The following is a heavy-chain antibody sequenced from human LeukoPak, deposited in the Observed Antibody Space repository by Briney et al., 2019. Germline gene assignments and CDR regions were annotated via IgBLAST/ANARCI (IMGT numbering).Heavy chain of an antibody. J-gene: IGHJ6*02. CDR3: ARDWGRAVAVPYSMDV. Sequence: ASVKVSCKASGYTFTGYGISWVRQAPGQGLEWMGWISAYNGNTNYAQKLQGRVTMTTDTSTSTAYMELRSLRSDDTAVYYCARDWGRAVAVPYSMDVWGQGTTVTVSS. CDR2: ISAYNGNT. CDR1: GYTFTGYG. V-gene: IGHV1-18*01. D-gene: IGHD6-19*01.